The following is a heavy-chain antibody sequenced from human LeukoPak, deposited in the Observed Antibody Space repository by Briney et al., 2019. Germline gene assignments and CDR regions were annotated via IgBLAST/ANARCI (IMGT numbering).Heavy chain of an antibody. D-gene: IGHD4-17*01. Sequence: SETLSLTCTVSGGSISSYYWSWIRQPPGKGLEWIGYIYYSGSTNYNPSLKSRVTISVDTSKNQFSLKLSSVTAADTAVYYCARSMTTSTFDIWGQGTMVTVPS. CDR2: IYYSGST. CDR1: GGSISSYY. J-gene: IGHJ3*02. V-gene: IGHV4-59*08. CDR3: ARSMTTSTFDI.